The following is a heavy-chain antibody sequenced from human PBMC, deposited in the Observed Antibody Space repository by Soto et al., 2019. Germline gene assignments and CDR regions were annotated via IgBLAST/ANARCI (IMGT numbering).Heavy chain of an antibody. Sequence: EVQLVESGGGLVQPGRSLRLSCAASGFTFDDYAMHWVRQAPGKGLEWVSGISWNSGSIGYADSVKGRFTISRDNAKNSLYLQLTSLRADDTALYYCANNIDLGYCSGGSCYRYYYYGMDVWGRGTTVTVSS. CDR1: GFTFDDYA. V-gene: IGHV3-9*01. CDR2: ISWNSGSI. D-gene: IGHD2-15*01. J-gene: IGHJ6*02. CDR3: ANNIDLGYCSGGSCYRYYYYGMDV.